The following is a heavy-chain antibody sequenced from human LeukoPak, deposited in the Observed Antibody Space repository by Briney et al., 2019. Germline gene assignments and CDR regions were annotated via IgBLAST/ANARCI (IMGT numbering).Heavy chain of an antibody. Sequence: GASLQISCKGSGYSFTSYWIGWVRQMPGKGLEWMGIIYPGDSDTRYSPSFQGQVTISADKSISTAYLQWSSLKASDTAMYYCARSGGHSNYDNWFDPWGQGTLVTVSS. CDR1: GYSFTSYW. CDR2: IYPGDSDT. J-gene: IGHJ5*02. D-gene: IGHD4-11*01. CDR3: ARSGGHSNYDNWFDP. V-gene: IGHV5-51*01.